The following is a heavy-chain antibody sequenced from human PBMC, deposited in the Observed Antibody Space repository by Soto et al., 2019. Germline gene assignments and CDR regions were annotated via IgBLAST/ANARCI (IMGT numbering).Heavy chain of an antibody. D-gene: IGHD4-17*01. J-gene: IGHJ6*03. Sequence: PGGSLRLSCAASGFTFSDYYMSWIRQAPGKGLEWVSYISSSGSTIYYADSVKGRFTISRDNAKNSLYLQMNSLRAEDTAVYYCARDQESKFYGDYRYYYYYYMDVWGKGTTVTVSS. CDR3: ARDQESKFYGDYRYYYYYYMDV. CDR1: GFTFSDYY. CDR2: ISSSGSTI. V-gene: IGHV3-11*01.